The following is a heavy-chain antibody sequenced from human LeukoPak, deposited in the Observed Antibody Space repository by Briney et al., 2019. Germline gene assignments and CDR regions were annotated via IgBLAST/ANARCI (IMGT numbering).Heavy chain of an antibody. Sequence: GESLQISCKGSGYSFISYWIGWVRQMPGKGLEGMGIIYPADSDIRYSPSFQGQVTISADKSISTAYLQWSSLKASDTAMYYCARGGLLWFGESKYYFDYWGQGTLVTVSS. CDR2: IYPADSDI. V-gene: IGHV5-51*01. J-gene: IGHJ4*02. D-gene: IGHD3-10*01. CDR3: ARGGLLWFGESKYYFDY. CDR1: GYSFISYW.